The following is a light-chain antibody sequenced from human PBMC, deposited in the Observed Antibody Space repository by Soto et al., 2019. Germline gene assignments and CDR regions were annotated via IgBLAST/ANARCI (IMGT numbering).Light chain of an antibody. J-gene: IGKJ1*01. Sequence: DIPMTQSPSTLSASVGDRVTITCRASQSISSWLAWYQQKPGKAPKLLIYKASSLESGVPSRFSGSGSGTEFTLTISSLQPDDFATYYCQQSWTFGQGTKVEIK. CDR3: QQSWT. CDR2: KAS. V-gene: IGKV1-5*03. CDR1: QSISSW.